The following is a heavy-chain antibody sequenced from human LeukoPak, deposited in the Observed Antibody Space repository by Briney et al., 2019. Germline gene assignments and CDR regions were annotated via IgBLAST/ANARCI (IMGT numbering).Heavy chain of an antibody. Sequence: SETLSLTXAVSGYSISSGYYWGWSRPPPGKGLEWIGIIYHSGSTYYNPSLRSRVTISVDTSKNQFSLKLSSVTAADTAVYYCARRSPCYAFDLWGQGTMVTVSS. CDR1: GYSISSGYY. CDR2: IYHSGST. J-gene: IGHJ3*01. V-gene: IGHV4-38-2*01. CDR3: ARRSPCYAFDL. D-gene: IGHD4/OR15-4a*01.